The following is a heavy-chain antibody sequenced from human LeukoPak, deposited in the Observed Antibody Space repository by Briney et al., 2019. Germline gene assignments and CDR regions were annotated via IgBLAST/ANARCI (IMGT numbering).Heavy chain of an antibody. CDR2: IYYSGST. D-gene: IGHD4-23*01. V-gene: IGHV4-59*08. J-gene: IGHJ3*02. CDR1: GGSISSYY. CDR3: ARHTRPTVVTPAIAFDI. Sequence: SETLSLTCTVSGGSISSYYWSWIRQPPGKGLEWIGYIYYSGSTNYNPSLKSRVTISVDTSKNQFSLKLSSVTAADTAVYYCARHTRPTVVTPAIAFDIWGQGTMVTVSS.